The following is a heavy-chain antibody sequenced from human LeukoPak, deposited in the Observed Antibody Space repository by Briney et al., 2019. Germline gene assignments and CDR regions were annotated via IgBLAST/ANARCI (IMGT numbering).Heavy chain of an antibody. CDR2: ISGSGGST. J-gene: IGHJ5*02. CDR3: AKDAYYYDSSGYP. V-gene: IGHV3-23*01. CDR1: GLTFSSYA. D-gene: IGHD3-22*01. Sequence: GGSLRLSCAASGLTFSSYAMTWVRQAPGKGLEWVSSISGSGGSTYYADSVKGRFTFSRDNSKNTLYLQMNSLRAEDTAVYYCAKDAYYYDSSGYPWGQGTLVTVSS.